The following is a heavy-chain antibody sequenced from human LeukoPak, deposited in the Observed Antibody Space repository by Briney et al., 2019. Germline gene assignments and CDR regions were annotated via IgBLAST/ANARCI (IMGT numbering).Heavy chain of an antibody. D-gene: IGHD1-26*01. CDR1: GFTFSSNA. J-gene: IGHJ4*02. Sequence: GGSLRLSCAASGFTFSSNAMNWVRQAPGKGLEWVSVISGSGDSTYYTDSVKGRFTISRDNSKNTLFLQMNSLRPEDTALYYCAKAVGGTFDYWGQGTLVTVSS. CDR3: AKAVGGTFDY. CDR2: ISGSGDST. V-gene: IGHV3-23*01.